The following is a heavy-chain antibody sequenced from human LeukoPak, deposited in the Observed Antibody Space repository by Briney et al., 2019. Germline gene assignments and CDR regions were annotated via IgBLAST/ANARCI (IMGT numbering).Heavy chain of an antibody. CDR2: VSAYNGNT. CDR3: ARDLGIAAAGTQDY. V-gene: IGHV1-18*04. J-gene: IGHJ4*02. CDR1: GYTFTSYG. Sequence: ASVKVSCKASGYTFTSYGISWVRQAPGQGLEWMGWVSAYNGNTNYAQKLQGRVTMTTDTSTSTAYMELRSLRSDDTAVYYCARDLGIAAAGTQDYWGQGTLVTVSS. D-gene: IGHD6-13*01.